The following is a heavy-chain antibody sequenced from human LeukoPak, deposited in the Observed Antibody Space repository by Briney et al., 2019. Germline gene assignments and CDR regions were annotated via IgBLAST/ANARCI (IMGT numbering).Heavy chain of an antibody. CDR1: GFTFSSYA. D-gene: IGHD6-13*01. V-gene: IGHV3-30*04. J-gene: IGHJ6*03. CDR2: ISYDGSNK. Sequence: GGSLRLSCAASGFTFSSYAMHWVRQAPGKGLEWVAVISYDGSNKYYADSVKGRFTISRDNSKNTLYLQMNSLRAEDTAVYYCAKARSSWSLYYYYYMDVWGKGTTVTISS. CDR3: AKARSSWSLYYYYYMDV.